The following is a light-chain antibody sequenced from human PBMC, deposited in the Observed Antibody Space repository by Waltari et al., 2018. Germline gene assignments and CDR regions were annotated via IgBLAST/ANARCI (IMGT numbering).Light chain of an antibody. CDR3: AAWDASLNGWV. CDR2: CNN. CDR1: RSNIGSNS. Sequence: QSVLTQPPSASGTPGQRVAISCSGTRSNIGSNSVHWYQQLPGTAPKLLTHCNNQRPSGVPDRFSGSESGTSASLAISGLQSEDEAHYYCAAWDASLNGWVFGGGTKLTVL. V-gene: IGLV1-44*01. J-gene: IGLJ3*02.